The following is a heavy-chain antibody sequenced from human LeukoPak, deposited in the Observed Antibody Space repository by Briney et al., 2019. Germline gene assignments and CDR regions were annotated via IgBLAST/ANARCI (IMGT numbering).Heavy chain of an antibody. D-gene: IGHD3-22*01. CDR2: ISWNSGSI. V-gene: IGHV3-9*01. Sequence: PGGSLRLSCAASGFTFDDYAMHWVRQAPGKGLEWVSGISWNSGSIGYADSVKGRFTISRDNAKDSLYLQMNSLRAEDTALYYCAKGEYYYDSSGYPIDYWGQGTLVTVSS. CDR1: GFTFDDYA. CDR3: AKGEYYYDSSGYPIDY. J-gene: IGHJ4*02.